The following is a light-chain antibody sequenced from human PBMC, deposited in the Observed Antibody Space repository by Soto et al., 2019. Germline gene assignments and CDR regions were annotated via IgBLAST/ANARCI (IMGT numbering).Light chain of an antibody. CDR1: NIGSKN. CDR3: QVWDSSFNWV. V-gene: IGLV3-9*01. Sequence: SYELTQPLSVSVALGQTARITCGGNNIGSKNVHWYQQKPGQAPVLVIYRDSNRPSGIPERFSGSNSGSTATLTISRAQAGDEADYYCQVWDSSFNWVFGGGTKLTVL. CDR2: RDS. J-gene: IGLJ3*02.